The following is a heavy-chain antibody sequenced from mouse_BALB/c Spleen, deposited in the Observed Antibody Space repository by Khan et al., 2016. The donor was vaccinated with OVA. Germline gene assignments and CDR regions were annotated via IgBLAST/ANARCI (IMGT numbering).Heavy chain of an antibody. CDR3: TRGGYGSPFAY. Sequence: VQLQQSGAELVKPGASVKLSCKASGYTFTSYYMYWVKQRPGQGLEWIGEINPSNGGTNVNEKFKSKATLTVDKSSSTAYMDVSSLTSEDSAVYYCTRGGYGSPFAYWGQGTLVTVSA. V-gene: IGHV1S81*02. J-gene: IGHJ3*01. D-gene: IGHD1-1*01. CDR1: GYTFTSYY. CDR2: INPSNGGT.